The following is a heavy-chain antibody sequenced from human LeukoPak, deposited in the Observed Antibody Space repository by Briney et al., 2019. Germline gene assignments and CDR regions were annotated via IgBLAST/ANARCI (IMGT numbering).Heavy chain of an antibody. J-gene: IGHJ4*02. CDR1: GFTFSSYS. CDR3: ARWGGRSGSYYNVLASDY. Sequence: PGGSLRLSCAASGFTFSSYSMNWVRQAPGKGLEWVSSISSSSSYIYYADSVKGRFTISRDNAKNSLYLQMNSLRAEDTAVYYCARWGGRSGSYYNVLASDYWGQGTLVTVSS. V-gene: IGHV3-21*01. CDR2: ISSSSSYI. D-gene: IGHD3-10*01.